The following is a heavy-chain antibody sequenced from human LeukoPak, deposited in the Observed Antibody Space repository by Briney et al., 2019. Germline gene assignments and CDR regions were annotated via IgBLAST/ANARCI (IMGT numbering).Heavy chain of an antibody. D-gene: IGHD4-17*01. Sequence: GGSLRLSCAASGFTINNNYMSWVRQAPGKGLDWVSVIYRDGSTDYADSLKGRFTISRDTSKNIVYLQMNSLRVEDTAVYYCARLDYGVYFDYWGQGTLVTASS. CDR1: GFTINNNY. CDR2: IYRDGST. CDR3: ARLDYGVYFDY. J-gene: IGHJ4*02. V-gene: IGHV3-66*01.